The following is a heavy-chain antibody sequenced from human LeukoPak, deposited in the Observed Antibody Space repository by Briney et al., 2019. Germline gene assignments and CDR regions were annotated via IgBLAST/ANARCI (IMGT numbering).Heavy chain of an antibody. V-gene: IGHV4-59*01. J-gene: IGHJ5*02. CDR2: IYNSGST. D-gene: IGHD5-24*01. CDR1: GGSISSYY. Sequence: PSQTLSLTCTVSGGSISSYYWSWIRQPPGKGLEWIWYIYNSGSTNHNPSLRSRVTISVDTSKNQFSLKLSSVTAADTAVYYCAKSWRPRRWPDSFDPWGQGTLVTVSS. CDR3: AKSWRPRRWPDSFDP.